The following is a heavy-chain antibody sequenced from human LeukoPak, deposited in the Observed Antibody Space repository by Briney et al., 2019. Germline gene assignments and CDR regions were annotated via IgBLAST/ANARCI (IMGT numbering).Heavy chain of an antibody. CDR1: GFTVSSNY. J-gene: IGHJ4*02. Sequence: GGSLRLSCAASGFTVSSNYMSWVRQAPGKGLEWVSTIYSGGSTYYADSVKGRFTISRDNSKTTLYLQMNSLRVADTAVYYCAKDNTYDWDYIDHWGRGILVTVSS. V-gene: IGHV3-53*05. D-gene: IGHD3-16*01. CDR2: IYSGGST. CDR3: AKDNTYDWDYIDH.